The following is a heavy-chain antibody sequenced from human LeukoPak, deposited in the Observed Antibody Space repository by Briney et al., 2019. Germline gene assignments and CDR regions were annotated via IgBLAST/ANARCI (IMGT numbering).Heavy chain of an antibody. CDR3: ARDEIPLVGATTVGGDY. J-gene: IGHJ4*02. V-gene: IGHV1-46*01. Sequence: ASVKVSCKASGYTFTSYGISWVRQAPGQGLEWMGIINPSGGSTSYAQKFQGRVTMTRDTSTSTVYMELSSLRSEDTAVYYCARDEIPLVGATTVGGDYWGQGTLVTVSS. D-gene: IGHD1-26*01. CDR2: INPSGGST. CDR1: GYTFTSYG.